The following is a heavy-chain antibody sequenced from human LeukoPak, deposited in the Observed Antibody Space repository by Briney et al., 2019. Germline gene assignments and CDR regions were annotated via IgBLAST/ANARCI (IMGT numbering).Heavy chain of an antibody. D-gene: IGHD5-12*01. Sequence: GGSLRLSCAASGFTFSRYGMHWVRQAPGKGLEWVAVIWYNGGNEYYADSVKGRFTISRDNSKNTLHLQMNSLRAEDTAVYYCARYSGYDRDYYYYTMDVWGQGTTVTVSS. CDR1: GFTFSRYG. CDR2: IWYNGGNE. J-gene: IGHJ6*02. V-gene: IGHV3-33*01. CDR3: ARYSGYDRDYYYYTMDV.